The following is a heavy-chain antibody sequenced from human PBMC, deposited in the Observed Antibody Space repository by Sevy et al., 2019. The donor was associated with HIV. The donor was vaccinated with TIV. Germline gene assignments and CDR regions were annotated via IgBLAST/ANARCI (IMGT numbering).Heavy chain of an antibody. CDR1: GFTFSDYW. CDR2: IKQDGSQK. V-gene: IGHV3-7*01. CDR3: ARKVGDM. J-gene: IGHJ3*01. D-gene: IGHD1-26*01. Sequence: GGSLRLSCAASGFTFSDYWMSWGRQAPGKGLEWVANIKQDGSQKYFVDSVKGRFTISRDNAKNSLYLQMDNLRAEDTAVYYCARKVGDMWGQGTMVTVSS.